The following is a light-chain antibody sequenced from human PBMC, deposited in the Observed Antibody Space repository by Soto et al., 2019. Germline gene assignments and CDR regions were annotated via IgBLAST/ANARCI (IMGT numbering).Light chain of an antibody. CDR2: DAF. V-gene: IGKV1-5*01. Sequence: DIQMTQSPSTLSASVGDRVTITCRASQSVSSWLAWYQQIPGKAPNLLIYDAFNLKSGVPSRFSGSGSGTDFTLTISSLQPDDFATYYCQQYQSYPYTFGQGTKLEIK. J-gene: IGKJ2*01. CDR3: QQYQSYPYT. CDR1: QSVSSW.